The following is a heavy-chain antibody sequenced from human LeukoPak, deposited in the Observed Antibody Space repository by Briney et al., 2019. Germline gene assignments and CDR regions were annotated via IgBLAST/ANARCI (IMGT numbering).Heavy chain of an antibody. CDR2: IGACGGGT. J-gene: IGHJ6*02. Sequence: GGSLRLSCAASGFTFSDYAMTWVRQAPGKGLEWVSVIGACGGGTYYADSVKGRFTISRDNSHNTLYLQMNSLRAEDTAVYYCAKEGGYTYGQNQYYAMDVWGQGTTVTVSS. V-gene: IGHV3-23*01. CDR3: AKEGGYTYGQNQYYAMDV. CDR1: GFTFSDYA. D-gene: IGHD5-18*01.